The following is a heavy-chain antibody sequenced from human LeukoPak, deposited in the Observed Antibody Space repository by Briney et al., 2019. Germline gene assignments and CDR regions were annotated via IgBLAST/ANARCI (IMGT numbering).Heavy chain of an antibody. D-gene: IGHD4-17*01. CDR2: IRSKANSYAT. Sequence: GGSLRLSCAASGFTFSGSAMHWVRQASGKGLEWVGRIRSKANSYATAYAASVKGGFTISRDDSKNTAYLQMNSLKTEDTAVYYCVPATVTPSSLCLHSWGQGPLVTVSS. CDR3: VPATVTPSSLCLHS. J-gene: IGHJ4*02. CDR1: GFTFSGSA. V-gene: IGHV3-73*01.